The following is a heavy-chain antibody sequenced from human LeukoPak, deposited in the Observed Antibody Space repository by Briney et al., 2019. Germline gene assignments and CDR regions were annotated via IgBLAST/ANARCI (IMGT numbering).Heavy chain of an antibody. CDR3: ARERGDIVVVPAAGLYNWFDP. Sequence: GASVKVSCKASGGTFSSYAISWVRQAPGQGLEWMGGIIPIFGTANYAQKFQGRVTITADESTSTVYMELSSLRSEDTAVYYCARERGDIVVVPAAGLYNWFDPWGQGTLVTVSS. CDR2: IIPIFGTA. CDR1: GGTFSSYA. V-gene: IGHV1-69*01. J-gene: IGHJ5*02. D-gene: IGHD2-2*01.